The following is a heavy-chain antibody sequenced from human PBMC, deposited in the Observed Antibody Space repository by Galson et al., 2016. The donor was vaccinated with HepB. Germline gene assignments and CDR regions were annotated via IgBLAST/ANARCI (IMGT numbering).Heavy chain of an antibody. D-gene: IGHD2-2*02. CDR3: TTGYTNTWYADTFDY. Sequence: SVKVSCKAPGDTFNTHGINWVRQAPGQGLEWMGGIIPKFGTPNYAQKFQGRVTITADESTSTAYMALSSLRSEDTAMYYCTTGYTNTWYADTFDYWGPGTLVTVSS. V-gene: IGHV1-69*13. CDR2: IIPKFGTP. CDR1: GDTFNTHG. J-gene: IGHJ4*02.